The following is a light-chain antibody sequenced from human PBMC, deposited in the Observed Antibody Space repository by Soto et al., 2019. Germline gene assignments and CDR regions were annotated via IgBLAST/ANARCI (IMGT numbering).Light chain of an antibody. Sequence: EIVMTQSPATLSVSPGERVTLSCRASQSVRSNLAWYQQKPGQAPRLLIYGASTRATGIPARFSGSGFGTEFTLTISSLQSEDFAVYYCQQYNNWPGTFGQGTKVDI. CDR2: GAS. CDR1: QSVRSN. V-gene: IGKV3-15*01. CDR3: QQYNNWPGT. J-gene: IGKJ1*01.